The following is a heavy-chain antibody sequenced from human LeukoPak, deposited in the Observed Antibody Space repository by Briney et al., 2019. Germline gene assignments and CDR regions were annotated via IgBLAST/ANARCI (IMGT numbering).Heavy chain of an antibody. CDR1: GGSVSSGSYY. Sequence: PSETLSLTCTVSGGSVSSGSYYWSWIRQPPGKGLEWIGYIYYSGSTNYNPSLKSRVTISVDTSKNQFSLKLSSVTAADTAVYYCARDRGVGCSGYDFGSYFDYWGQGTLVTVSS. J-gene: IGHJ4*02. D-gene: IGHD5-12*01. CDR2: IYYSGST. V-gene: IGHV4-61*01. CDR3: ARDRGVGCSGYDFGSYFDY.